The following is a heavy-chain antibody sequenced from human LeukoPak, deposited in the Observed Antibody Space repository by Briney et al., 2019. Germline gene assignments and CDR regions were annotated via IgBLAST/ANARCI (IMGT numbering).Heavy chain of an antibody. Sequence: ASVKVSCKASGYRFISNYIQWVRQAPGLGPEWMGWMHPGNGNTRYAEKFQGRVAMTRDTSINTAYMDLSSLRSDDTAVYYCAREGSYCVGGDCYSFDFWGQGTLITVSS. CDR3: AREGSYCVGGDCYSFDF. J-gene: IGHJ4*02. D-gene: IGHD2-21*02. CDR1: GYRFISNY. V-gene: IGHV1-2*02. CDR2: MHPGNGNT.